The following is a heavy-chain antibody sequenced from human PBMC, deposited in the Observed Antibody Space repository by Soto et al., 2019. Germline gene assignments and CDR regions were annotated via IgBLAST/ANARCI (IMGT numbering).Heavy chain of an antibody. CDR3: ARQVFPVTTYFDY. CDR2: IYYSGST. CDR1: GGSISSSSYY. Sequence: PSETLSLTCTVSGGSISSSSYYWGWIRQPPGKGLEWIGSIYYSGSTYYNPSLKSRVTISVDTSKNQFSLRLSSVTAADTAVYYCARQVFPVTTYFDYWGQGTLVTVSS. J-gene: IGHJ4*02. D-gene: IGHD4-17*01. V-gene: IGHV4-39*01.